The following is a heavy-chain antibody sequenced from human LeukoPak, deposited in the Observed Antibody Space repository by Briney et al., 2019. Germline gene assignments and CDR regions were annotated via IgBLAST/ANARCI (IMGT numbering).Heavy chain of an antibody. CDR2: ISYDRSLK. J-gene: IGHJ4*02. V-gene: IGHV3-30*04. CDR3: ARDPTAVANLPQYYLDY. D-gene: IGHD4-17*01. CDR1: GFTFSSYA. Sequence: GVSLRRSCAASGFTFSSYAMHWVRQAPGKGLEWVAVISYDRSLKYYADSVRGRFTISSDNSKNTLYLQMNSLRVEDTAVYYCARDPTAVANLPQYYLDYWGQGILVTVSS.